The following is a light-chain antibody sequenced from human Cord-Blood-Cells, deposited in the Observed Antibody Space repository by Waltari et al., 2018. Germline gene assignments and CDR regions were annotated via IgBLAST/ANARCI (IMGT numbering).Light chain of an antibody. V-gene: IGLV1-47*01. CDR3: AAWDDSLSGWV. CDR1: SYNIGSNY. J-gene: IGLJ3*02. CDR2: RNN. Sequence: QSVLTQPPSASGTPGQRCTLPCSGSSYNIGSNYVYWYQQLPGTAPKLLIYRNNPRPSGVPDRFSGSKSGTSASLAISGLRSEDEADYYCAAWDDSLSGWVFGGGTKLTVL.